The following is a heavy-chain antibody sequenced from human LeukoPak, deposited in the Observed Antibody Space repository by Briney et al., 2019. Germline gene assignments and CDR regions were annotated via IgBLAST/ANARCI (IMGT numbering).Heavy chain of an antibody. Sequence: GGSLRLSCAASGFTFSRYALSWVRQAPGKGLEWVSGISGSGGDTYYADSVKGRFTISRDNSKNTLYLQMNSLRAEDTAVYYCAKRGYALGPTDTFDYWGQGTLVTVSS. CDR3: AKRGYALGPTDTFDY. V-gene: IGHV3-23*01. CDR1: GFTFSRYA. J-gene: IGHJ4*02. CDR2: ISGSGGDT. D-gene: IGHD1-26*01.